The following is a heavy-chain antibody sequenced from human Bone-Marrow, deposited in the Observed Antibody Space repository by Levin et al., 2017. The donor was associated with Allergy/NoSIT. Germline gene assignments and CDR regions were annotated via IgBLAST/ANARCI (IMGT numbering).Heavy chain of an antibody. CDR3: ARTRGSSGWYPTREGSWDY. Sequence: GGSLRLSCTTAGFTFDDYALHWVRQAPGKGLEWVSVIYSGGSTYYADSVKGRFTISRDNSKNTLYLQMNSLRAEDTAVYYCARTRGSSGWYPTREGSWDYWGQGALVTVSS. CDR1: GFTFDDYA. J-gene: IGHJ4*02. D-gene: IGHD6-19*01. CDR2: IYSGGST. V-gene: IGHV3-66*01.